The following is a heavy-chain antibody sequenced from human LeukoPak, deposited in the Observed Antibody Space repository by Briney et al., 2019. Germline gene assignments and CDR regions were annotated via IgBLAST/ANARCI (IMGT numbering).Heavy chain of an antibody. D-gene: IGHD1-26*01. Sequence: GGSVRLSCAASGFTFTTYAMRWVRQAQGNGLEGVSIITGSGDSTYYADPVNGRFTISRDNSKNTLYLQMNSLRAEDTAVYHCARDGGSYLQPTDYWGQGTLVTVSS. CDR3: ARDGGSYLQPTDY. CDR2: ITGSGDST. J-gene: IGHJ4*02. V-gene: IGHV3-23*01. CDR1: GFTFTTYA.